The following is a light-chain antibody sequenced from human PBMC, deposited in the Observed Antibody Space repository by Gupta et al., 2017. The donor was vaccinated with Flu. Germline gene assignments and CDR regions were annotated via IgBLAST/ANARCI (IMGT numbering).Light chain of an antibody. V-gene: IGLV1-44*01. CDR1: SSNIGSNT. CDR3: AAWDDSLNGYV. J-gene: IGLJ1*01. CDR2: TNN. Sequence: QSVLTQPPSASETPGQRVTISCSGSSSNIGSNTVNWYQQLPGTAPKVLIYTNNQRPSGVPDRFSDSKSGTSASLAISGLQSEDEADYYCAAWDDSLNGYVFGTGTKVTVL.